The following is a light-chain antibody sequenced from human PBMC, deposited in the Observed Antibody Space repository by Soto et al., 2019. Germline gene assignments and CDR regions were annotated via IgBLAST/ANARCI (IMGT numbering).Light chain of an antibody. CDR1: ISDIGLYNY. CDR3: SSFTTTSTLV. Sequence: QSVLTQPASVSDSPGQSITISCTGTISDIGLYNYVSWYQQHPGKAPKLVIYEVSNRPSGVSDRFSGSKSDNTASLTISGLQAEDEANYYCSSFTTTSTLVFGAGTKVTVL. CDR2: EVS. J-gene: IGLJ1*01. V-gene: IGLV2-14*01.